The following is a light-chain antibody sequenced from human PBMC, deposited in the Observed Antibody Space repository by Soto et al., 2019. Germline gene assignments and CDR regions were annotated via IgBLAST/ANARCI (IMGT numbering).Light chain of an antibody. CDR3: QQRSNWPPT. Sequence: EIVLTQSPATLSLSPGERARLSCRASQSVSSYLAWYQQKPGQAPRLLIYDASNRATGIPARFSGSGSGTDFTLTISSLEPEDFAVYYCQQRSNWPPTFGGGTKVDIK. J-gene: IGKJ4*01. CDR2: DAS. V-gene: IGKV3-11*01. CDR1: QSVSSY.